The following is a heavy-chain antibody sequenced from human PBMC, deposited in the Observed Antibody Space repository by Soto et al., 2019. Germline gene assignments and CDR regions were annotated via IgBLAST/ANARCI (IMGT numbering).Heavy chain of an antibody. Sequence: QVQLVQSGAEVKKPGSSVKVSCKASGGTFSSYAISWVRQAPGQGLEWMGGIIPIFGTANYAQKFQGRVTITADESTSRAYMELSSLRSEYTAVYYCAMWAQTYCSGGSCYSGGVYYYYGMDVWGQGTTVTVSS. J-gene: IGHJ6*02. CDR3: AMWAQTYCSGGSCYSGGVYYYYGMDV. V-gene: IGHV1-69*01. CDR1: GGTFSSYA. CDR2: IIPIFGTA. D-gene: IGHD2-15*01.